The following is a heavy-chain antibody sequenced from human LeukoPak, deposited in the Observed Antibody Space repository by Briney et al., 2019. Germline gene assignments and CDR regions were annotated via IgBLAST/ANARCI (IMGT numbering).Heavy chain of an antibody. Sequence: SVKVSCKASGGTFSSYAISWVRQAPGQGLERMGRIIPILGIANYAQKFQGRVTITADKSTSTAYMELSSLRSEDTAVYYCARGVHDSSGYYFDYWGQGTLVTVSS. V-gene: IGHV1-69*04. D-gene: IGHD3-22*01. CDR2: IIPILGIA. CDR1: GGTFSSYA. CDR3: ARGVHDSSGYYFDY. J-gene: IGHJ4*02.